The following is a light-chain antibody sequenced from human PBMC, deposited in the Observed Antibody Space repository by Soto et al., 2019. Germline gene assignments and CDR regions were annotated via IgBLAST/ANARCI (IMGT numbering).Light chain of an antibody. CDR3: QQCNDWPGT. CDR2: GAS. J-gene: IGKJ2*01. Sequence: DIVMTQSPATLSASPGERVTLSCRASQSVNNNVAWYRQKPGQAPSLLIYGASFRATGVPARFSGSGSETEFTLTISRLQSEDFVVYYCQQCNDWPGTFGQGTKLEI. CDR1: QSVNNN. V-gene: IGKV3-15*01.